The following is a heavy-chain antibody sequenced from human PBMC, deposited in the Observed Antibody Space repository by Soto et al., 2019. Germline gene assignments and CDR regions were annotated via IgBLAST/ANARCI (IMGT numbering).Heavy chain of an antibody. CDR2: IGESGTPT. Sequence: EVQLLESGGGLVQPGGSLRLSCAASGFTFSSYAMKWVRQAPGKGLEWVSLIGESGTPTYYADSVKGRFTISRDNSGNTLFLERYRLRAEDTAVYYCARYIPGVRYYGMDVWGQGTTVTVSS. CDR1: GFTFSSYA. D-gene: IGHD2-2*01. CDR3: ARYIPGVRYYGMDV. J-gene: IGHJ6*02. V-gene: IGHV3-23*01.